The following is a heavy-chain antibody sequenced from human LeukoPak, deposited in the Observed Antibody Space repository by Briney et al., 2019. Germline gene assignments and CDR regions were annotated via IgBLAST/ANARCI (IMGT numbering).Heavy chain of an antibody. CDR3: ARDQGTATTAVAGTRWFDP. CDR1: GFTFSSYS. V-gene: IGHV3-21*01. Sequence: PGGSLRLSCAASGFTFSSYSMNWVRQAPGKGLEWVSSISSSSSYIYYADSVKGRFTISRDNAKNSLYLQMNSLRAEDTAVYYCARDQGTATTAVAGTRWFDPWGQGTLVTVSS. J-gene: IGHJ5*02. D-gene: IGHD6-19*01. CDR2: ISSSSSYI.